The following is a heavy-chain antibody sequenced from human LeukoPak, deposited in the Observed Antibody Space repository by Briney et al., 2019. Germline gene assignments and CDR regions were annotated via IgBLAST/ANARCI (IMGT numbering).Heavy chain of an antibody. CDR2: ISPSGGST. D-gene: IGHD6-19*01. V-gene: IGHV1-46*01. J-gene: IGHJ4*02. CDR3: TAVAGTGHFDY. Sequence: ASVKVSCKASGYTFTSYYMHWVRQAPGQGLEWMGIISPSGGSTSYAQKFQGRVTMTRDTSTSTVYMELSSLRSEDTAVYYCTAVAGTGHFDYWGQGTLVTVSS. CDR1: GYTFTSYY.